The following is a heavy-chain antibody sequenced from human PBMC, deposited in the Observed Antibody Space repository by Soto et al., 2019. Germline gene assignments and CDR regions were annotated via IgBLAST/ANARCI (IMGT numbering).Heavy chain of an antibody. J-gene: IGHJ4*02. CDR1: GYSFTSVG. CDR2: VSAHNGNT. CDR3: ARAGGTQLFDY. Sequence: ASVKVSCKASGYSFTSVGISWVRQAPGQGLEWMGWVSAHNGNTHYAPKLQGRVTMTTDRSTTTAYLELRSLTSDDTAVYYCARAGGTQLFDYWGRGTLVTVSS. D-gene: IGHD1-1*01. V-gene: IGHV1-18*04.